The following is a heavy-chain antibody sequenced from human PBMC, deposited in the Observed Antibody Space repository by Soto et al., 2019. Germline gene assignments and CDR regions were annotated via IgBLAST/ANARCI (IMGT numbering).Heavy chain of an antibody. J-gene: IGHJ6*02. V-gene: IGHV2-5*02. CDR1: GFSLNTGGMG. D-gene: IGHD3-22*01. Sequence: QITLKESGPTLVKPTQTLTLTCTCTGFSLNTGGMGVGWIRQPPGKALVSLALMYWDENKFYSPSLKSRLTISKDTSKNEVLLTMTDIDTVNDATYFFASIYPAGSTCYRLGGFDYGMGVWGHGTTVTVSS. CDR3: ASIYPAGSTCYRLGGFDYGMGV. CDR2: MYWDENK.